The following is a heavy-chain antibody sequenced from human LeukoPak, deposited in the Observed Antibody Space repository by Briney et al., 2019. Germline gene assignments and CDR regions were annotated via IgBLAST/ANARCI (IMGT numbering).Heavy chain of an antibody. V-gene: IGHV3-74*01. J-gene: IGHJ6*02. CDR1: GFTFSSYW. Sequence: GGSLRLSCADSGFTFSSYWMYWVRQAPGKGLVWVSRINSDGSSTSYADSVKGRFTISRDNAKNSLYLQMNSLRAEDTAVYYCARELLLESYYYYGMDVWGQGTTVTVSS. D-gene: IGHD2/OR15-2a*01. CDR2: INSDGSST. CDR3: ARELLLESYYYYGMDV.